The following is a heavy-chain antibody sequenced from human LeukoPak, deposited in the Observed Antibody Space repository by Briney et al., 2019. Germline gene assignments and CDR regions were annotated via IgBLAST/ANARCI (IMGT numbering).Heavy chain of an antibody. D-gene: IGHD6-13*01. CDR1: GFTFSSYA. CDR2: ISGSGGGT. CDR3: AREQQLGPHNWFDP. V-gene: IGHV3-23*01. J-gene: IGHJ5*02. Sequence: GGSLRLSCAVSGFTFSSYAMSWVRQAPGKGLEWVSAISGSGGGTFYADSVRGRFTISRDNSKNTVYLQMNSLRAGDTAVYYCAREQQLGPHNWFDPWGQGTLVTVSS.